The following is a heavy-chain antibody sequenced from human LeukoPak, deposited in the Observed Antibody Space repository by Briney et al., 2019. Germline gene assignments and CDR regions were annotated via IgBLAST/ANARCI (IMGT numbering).Heavy chain of an antibody. J-gene: IGHJ4*02. CDR1: GGTFSSYA. CDR2: IIPIFGIA. CDR3: AREGPIMAPSPMDY. V-gene: IGHV1-69*04. Sequence: SVKVSCKASGGTFSSYAISWVRQAPGQGLEWMGRIIPIFGIANYAQKFQGRVTITADKSTSTAHMELSSLRSEDTAVYYCAREGPIMAPSPMDYWGQGTLVTVSS. D-gene: IGHD5-12*01.